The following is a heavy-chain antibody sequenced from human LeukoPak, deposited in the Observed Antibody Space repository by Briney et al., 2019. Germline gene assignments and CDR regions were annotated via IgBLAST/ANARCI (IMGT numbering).Heavy chain of an antibody. V-gene: IGHV4-59*01. CDR2: IYYSGST. Sequence: SETLSLTCTVSGGSISSYYWSWIRQPPGKGLEWIGYIYYSGSTNYNPSLKSRVTISVDTSKNQFSLKLSSVTAADTAVYYCARDSYSSSWYGASLRYYYYMDVWGKGTTVTVSS. J-gene: IGHJ6*03. D-gene: IGHD6-13*01. CDR3: ARDSYSSSWYGASLRYYYYMDV. CDR1: GGSISSYY.